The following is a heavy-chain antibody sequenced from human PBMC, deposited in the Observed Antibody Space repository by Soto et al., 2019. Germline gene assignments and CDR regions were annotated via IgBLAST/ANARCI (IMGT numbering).Heavy chain of an antibody. CDR2: TSADNGDT. CDR1: GYTFTRYG. Sequence: QVQLVQSGAEVKEPGASVKVSCKASGYTFTRYGFSWVRQAPGQGLEWMAWTSADNGDTNYAPKLHGRVTLTTDTSTGTAYMELRSLRSDDTAVYYCARDERGTCTGSNCYYFDYWGQGTLVTVSS. J-gene: IGHJ4*02. V-gene: IGHV1-18*04. CDR3: ARDERGTCTGSNCYYFDY. D-gene: IGHD2-2*01.